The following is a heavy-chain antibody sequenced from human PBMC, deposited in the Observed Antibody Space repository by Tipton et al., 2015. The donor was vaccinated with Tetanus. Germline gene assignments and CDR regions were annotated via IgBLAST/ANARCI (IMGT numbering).Heavy chain of an antibody. V-gene: IGHV6-1*01. Sequence: QLVQSGAEVKPSQTLSVTCVISGERLSSDIAAWYWLRQSPSRGLGWLGRTYYRSKWSTDYAVSVKGRVTITSDTSKNQFSLHLGSVTPEDTAVYDCARGYAGGAWAVWGQGNLVTVSS. CDR1: GERLSSDIAA. D-gene: IGHD2-2*01. CDR3: ARGYAGGAWAV. J-gene: IGHJ4*02. CDR2: TYYRSKWST.